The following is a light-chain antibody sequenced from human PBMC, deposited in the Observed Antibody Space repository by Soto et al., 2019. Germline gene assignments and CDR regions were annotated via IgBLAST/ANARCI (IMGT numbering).Light chain of an antibody. J-gene: IGKJ4*01. CDR2: GAS. CDR3: QQYGVSPT. CDR1: QTISNTF. V-gene: IGKV3-20*01. Sequence: EIALTQSPGTLSLSPGERATLSCRASQTISNTFLAWYQQRPGQAPRLLIYGASGRAAGIPDRFSGSGSGTDFTLSISRLEPEDFAVYYCQQYGVSPTFGGGTKVDIK.